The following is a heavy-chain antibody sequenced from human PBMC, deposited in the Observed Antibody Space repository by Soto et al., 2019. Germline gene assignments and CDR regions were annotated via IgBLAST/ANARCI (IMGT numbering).Heavy chain of an antibody. CDR2: INTGKGNT. Sequence: ASVKVSCKASGYTFTNYAMHWVRQAPGQRLEWMGWINTGKGNTKISQKFQDRITITSDTSARTAYMDLSSLRSEDTAMYYCARAGDDCSAAKCYVIDYWGQGTLVTVSS. V-gene: IGHV1-3*04. D-gene: IGHD2-2*01. CDR3: ARAGDDCSAAKCYVIDY. CDR1: GYTFTNYA. J-gene: IGHJ4*02.